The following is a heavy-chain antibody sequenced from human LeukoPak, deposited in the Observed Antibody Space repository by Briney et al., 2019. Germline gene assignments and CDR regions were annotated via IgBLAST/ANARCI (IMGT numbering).Heavy chain of an antibody. D-gene: IGHD4-17*01. CDR1: GTSFTSYY. CDR2: VNHGGYT. V-gene: IGHV4-34*01. Sequence: SETLSLTCGVSGTSFTSYYWSWIRQTPGKGLEWIGEVNHGGYTNMSPSLKSRVTISVDTSKNQFSLMMTSVTAADTAVYFCARMTTGHDYWGQGILVTVSS. J-gene: IGHJ4*02. CDR3: ARMTTGHDY.